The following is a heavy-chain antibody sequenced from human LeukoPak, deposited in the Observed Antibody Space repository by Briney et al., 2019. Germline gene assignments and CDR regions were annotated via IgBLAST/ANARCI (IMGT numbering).Heavy chain of an antibody. J-gene: IGHJ4*02. V-gene: IGHV3-15*01. CDR1: GFTFSNAW. Sequence: GGSLRLSXAASGFTFSNAWMSWVRQAPGKGLEWVGRIKSKTDGGTTDYAAPVKGRFTISRDDSKNTLYLQMNSLKTEDTAVYYCTTDKVARITIFGVVTPHYWGQGNLVTVSS. D-gene: IGHD3-3*01. CDR2: IKSKTDGGTT. CDR3: TTDKVARITIFGVVTPHY.